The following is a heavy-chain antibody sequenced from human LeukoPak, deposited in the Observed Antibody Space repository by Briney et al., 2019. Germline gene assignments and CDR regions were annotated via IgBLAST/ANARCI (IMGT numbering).Heavy chain of an antibody. J-gene: IGHJ4*02. CDR3: AKEGYDILTGYYKG. CDR2: ISGSGGST. V-gene: IGHV3-23*01. Sequence: GGSLRLSCAASGFTFSSYAMSWVRQAPGKGLEWVPAISGSGGSTYYADSVKGRFTISRDNSKNTLYLQMNSLRAEDTAVYYCAKEGYDILTGYYKGWGQGTLVTVSS. D-gene: IGHD3-9*01. CDR1: GFTFSSYA.